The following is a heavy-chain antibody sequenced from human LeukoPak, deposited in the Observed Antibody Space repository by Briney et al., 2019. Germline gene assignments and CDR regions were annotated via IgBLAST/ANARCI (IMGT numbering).Heavy chain of an antibody. Sequence: GGSLRLSCAASGFTFSRLAMTWVRQAPGNGLEWVSTISASGPYYADAVRGRFTISRDNSRNTLSLQMDSLRAEDTAVYYCAKDFRPLVGAERVFDYWGQGTLVTVSS. V-gene: IGHV3-23*01. CDR2: ISASGP. J-gene: IGHJ4*02. D-gene: IGHD1-26*01. CDR1: GFTFSRLA. CDR3: AKDFRPLVGAERVFDY.